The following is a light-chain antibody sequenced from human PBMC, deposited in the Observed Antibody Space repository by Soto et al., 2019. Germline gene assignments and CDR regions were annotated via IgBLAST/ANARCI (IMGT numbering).Light chain of an antibody. Sequence: QSVLTQPRSVSGSPGLSVTISCTGTSSDVGSYISVSWYQQHPGKAPKLMIYDVSKRPSGVPDRFSGSKSDNTASLTISGLQAEDEADYYCCSYAGSHTYVFGTGTKLTVL. CDR3: CSYAGSHTYV. V-gene: IGLV2-11*01. J-gene: IGLJ1*01. CDR2: DVS. CDR1: SSDVGSYIS.